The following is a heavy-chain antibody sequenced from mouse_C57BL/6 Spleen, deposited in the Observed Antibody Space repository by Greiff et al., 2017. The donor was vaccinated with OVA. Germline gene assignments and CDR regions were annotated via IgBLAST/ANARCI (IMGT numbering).Heavy chain of an antibody. CDR2: IYPANSDT. CDR1: GYTFTSYW. V-gene: IGHV1-5*01. D-gene: IGHD1-1*01. J-gene: IGHJ2*01. Sequence: EVQLMESGTVLARPGASVKMSCKTSGYTFTSYWMHWVKQRPGQGLEWIGAIYPANSDTSYNQKFKGKAKLTAVTSSSTAYMELSSLTTEDSAVYYYTREEYYGSSSYYFDYWGQGTTLTVSS. CDR3: TREEYYGSSSYYFDY.